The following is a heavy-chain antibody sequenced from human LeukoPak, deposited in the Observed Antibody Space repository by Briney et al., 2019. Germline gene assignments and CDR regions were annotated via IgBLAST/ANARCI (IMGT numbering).Heavy chain of an antibody. D-gene: IGHD4-17*01. CDR1: GFTFSSYS. V-gene: IGHV3-48*04. CDR2: ISSSSSTI. CDR3: ASSGDHEDAFDI. J-gene: IGHJ3*02. Sequence: GGSLRLSCAASGFTFSSYSMKWVRQAPGKGLERVSYISSSSSTIYYADSVKGRFTISRDNAKNSLYLQMNSLRAEDTAVYYCASSGDHEDAFDIWGQGTMVTVSS.